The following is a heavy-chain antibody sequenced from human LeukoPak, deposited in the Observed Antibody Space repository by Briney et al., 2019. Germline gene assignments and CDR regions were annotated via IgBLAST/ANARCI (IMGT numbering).Heavy chain of an antibody. Sequence: SQTLSLTCTVSGGSISSGGYYWSWIRQHPGKGLEWIGYIYYSGSTYYNPSLKSRVTISVDTSKNQFSLKLSSVTAADTAVYYCARGPDSSGPFYFDYWGQGTLVTVSS. J-gene: IGHJ4*02. CDR3: ARGPDSSGPFYFDY. V-gene: IGHV4-31*03. CDR2: IYYSGST. D-gene: IGHD3-22*01. CDR1: GGSISSGGYY.